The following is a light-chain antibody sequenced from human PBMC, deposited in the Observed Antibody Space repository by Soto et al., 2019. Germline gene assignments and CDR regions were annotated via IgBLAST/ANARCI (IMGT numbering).Light chain of an antibody. V-gene: IGKV1-6*01. CDR1: EGIRHD. Sequence: AIQMTQSPSSLSASVGDRVTITCRASEGIRHDLGWYQQKPGKAPNLLIYGASTLQGGVPSRFSGSGFDTDVTLTISGLQPEDFATYYCLQDYNYPWTFGQGTKVEIK. CDR2: GAS. J-gene: IGKJ1*01. CDR3: LQDYNYPWT.